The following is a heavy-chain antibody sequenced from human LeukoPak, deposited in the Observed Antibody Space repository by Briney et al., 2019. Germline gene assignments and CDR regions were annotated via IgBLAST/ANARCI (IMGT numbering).Heavy chain of an antibody. CDR3: TKDGGRTIMVVAASHY. CDR1: GFIFSSYA. V-gene: IGHV3-23*01. Sequence: GGSLRLSCAASGFIFSSYAMSWVRQAPGKGLEWVSGISGRGDSTYYADSVKGRFTISRDNSKNTLYLQMNSLRAEDTAVYYCTKDGGRTIMVVAASHYWGQGTLVTVSS. CDR2: ISGRGDST. J-gene: IGHJ4*02. D-gene: IGHD2-15*01.